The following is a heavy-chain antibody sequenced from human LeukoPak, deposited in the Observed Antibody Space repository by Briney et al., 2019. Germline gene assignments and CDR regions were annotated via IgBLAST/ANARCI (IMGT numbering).Heavy chain of an antibody. CDR3: AKGGWGYSRIRLPYYYYYGMDV. J-gene: IGHJ6*02. D-gene: IGHD3-3*02. CDR1: GFTFSSYG. V-gene: IGHV3-30*02. Sequence: PGGSLRLSCAASGFTFSSYGMHWVRQAPGKGLEWVAFIRYDGSNKYYADSVKGRFTISRDNSKNTLYLQMNSLRAEDTAVYYCAKGGWGYSRIRLPYYYYYGMDVWGQGTTVTVSS. CDR2: IRYDGSNK.